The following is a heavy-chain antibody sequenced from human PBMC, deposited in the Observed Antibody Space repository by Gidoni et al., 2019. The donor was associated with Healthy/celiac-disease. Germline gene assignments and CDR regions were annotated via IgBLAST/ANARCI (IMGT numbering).Heavy chain of an antibody. D-gene: IGHD6-19*01. CDR1: GFTFSSYG. J-gene: IGHJ4*02. V-gene: IGHV3-30*18. CDR2: ISYDGSNK. CDR3: AKEGSGYPFDY. Sequence: QVQLVESGGGVVQPGRSLRLSCAASGFTFSSYGMHWVRQAPGKGLEWVAVISYDGSNKYYADSVKGRFTISRDNSKNTLYLQMNSLRAEDTAVYYCAKEGSGYPFDYWGQGTLVTVSS.